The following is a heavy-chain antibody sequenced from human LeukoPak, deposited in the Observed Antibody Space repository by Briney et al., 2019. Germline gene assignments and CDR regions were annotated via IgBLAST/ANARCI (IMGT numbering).Heavy chain of an antibody. V-gene: IGHV3-23*01. D-gene: IGHD1-26*01. J-gene: IGHJ4*02. CDR2: IGGSGDST. Sequence: GGSLRLSCTASVFTFSTYAMTWVRQAPGKGRGWGSPIGGSGDSTYYADSVKGRFTISRDNSKNTLYLQMNSLRADDTALYHCARDSGSYLPPTDYWGQGTLVTVSS. CDR1: VFTFSTYA. CDR3: ARDSGSYLPPTDY.